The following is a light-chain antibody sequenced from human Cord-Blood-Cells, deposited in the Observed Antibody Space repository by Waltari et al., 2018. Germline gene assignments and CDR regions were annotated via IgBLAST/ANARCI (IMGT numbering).Light chain of an antibody. CDR3: GAWDDSLNGWV. CDR1: SSNIGRNT. CDR2: SIN. J-gene: IGLJ3*02. V-gene: IGLV1-44*01. Sequence: QSVLTQPPSASGTPGQRVTISCSGSSSNIGRNTVHWYQQLPGQAPKLLIDSINQRPSGVPDRCAGSKAGTSASRAISGLQSEDEADYYCGAWDDSLNGWVFGGGTKLTVL.